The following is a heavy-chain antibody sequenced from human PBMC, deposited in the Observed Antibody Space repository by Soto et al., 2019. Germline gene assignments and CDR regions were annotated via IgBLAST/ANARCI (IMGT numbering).Heavy chain of an antibody. CDR3: ARGFIIGAFGF. D-gene: IGHD3-10*01. CDR1: GFAFGDYY. J-gene: IGHJ4*02. V-gene: IGHV3-11*01. Sequence: GGSLRLSCAASGFAFGDYYMSWIRQAPGKGLEWVSYISNTGTAIYYADSVKGRFTISRDNAKNSLYLQMNSLRADDAAVYYCARGFIIGAFGFWGQGALVTVSS. CDR2: ISNTGTAI.